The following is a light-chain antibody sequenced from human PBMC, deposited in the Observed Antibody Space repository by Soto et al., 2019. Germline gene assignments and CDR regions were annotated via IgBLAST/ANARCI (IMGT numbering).Light chain of an antibody. V-gene: IGLV1-44*01. CDR1: SSNIGSNT. Sequence: QSVLTQPPSASGTPGQRVFISCSGNSSNIGSNTVNWYHQLPGTAPTLLIKSNNQRPSGIPDRFSGSKSGTSASLAISGLQSEDEADYYCATWDDSLNGWVFGGGTKVTVL. CDR2: SNN. CDR3: ATWDDSLNGWV. J-gene: IGLJ3*02.